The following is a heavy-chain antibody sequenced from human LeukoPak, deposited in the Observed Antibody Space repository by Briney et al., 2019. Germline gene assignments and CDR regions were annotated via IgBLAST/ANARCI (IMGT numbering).Heavy chain of an antibody. J-gene: IGHJ4*02. V-gene: IGHV3-30-3*01. Sequence: SGGSLRLSCAASGFTLSSHNMHWVRQAPGKGLEWVAFISYDGSSKYYADSFMGRFTIPRDNSENTLYLQMNSLRAEDTAVYYCARDLSGSYTFDYWGQGTLVTVSS. D-gene: IGHD1-26*01. CDR1: GFTLSSHN. CDR2: ISYDGSSK. CDR3: ARDLSGSYTFDY.